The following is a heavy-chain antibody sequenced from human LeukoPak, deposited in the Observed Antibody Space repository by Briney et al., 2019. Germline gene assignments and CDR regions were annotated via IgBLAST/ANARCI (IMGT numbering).Heavy chain of an antibody. CDR2: IIPIFGTA. Sequence: SVEVSCKASGGTFSSYAISWVRQAPGQGLEWMGGIIPIFGTANYAQKFQGRVTITADKSTSTAYMELSSLRSEDTAVYYCARVNYYDSTSGAFDIWGQGTMVTVSS. V-gene: IGHV1-69*06. J-gene: IGHJ3*02. D-gene: IGHD3-22*01. CDR1: GGTFSSYA. CDR3: ARVNYYDSTSGAFDI.